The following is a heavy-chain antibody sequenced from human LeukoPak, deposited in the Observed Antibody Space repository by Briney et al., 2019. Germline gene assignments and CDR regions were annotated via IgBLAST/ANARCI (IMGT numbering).Heavy chain of an antibody. V-gene: IGHV4-59*01. J-gene: IGHJ6*02. Sequence: KTSETLSLTCTVSGGSISSYYWGWIRQPPGKGLEWVGYIYNSGITSYNPSLKSRVTVSLDTSKNQFSLSLSSVTAADTAVYYCARVIKALYYGMDVWGQGTTVTVSS. CDR3: ARVIKALYYGMDV. CDR2: IYNSGIT. D-gene: IGHD3-10*01. CDR1: GGSISSYY.